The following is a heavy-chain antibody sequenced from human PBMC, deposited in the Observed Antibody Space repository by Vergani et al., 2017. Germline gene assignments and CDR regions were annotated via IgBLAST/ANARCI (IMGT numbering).Heavy chain of an antibody. Sequence: QVQLQESGPGLVKPSQTLSLTCTVSGGSISSGSYYWSWIRQPAGKGLEWIGRIYTSGSTNYNPSLKSRVTISVDTSKNQFSLKLSSVTAADTAVYYCARGGWPFDYWGQGTLVTVSS. CDR1: GGSISSGSYY. CDR2: IYTSGST. J-gene: IGHJ4*02. D-gene: IGHD2-15*01. CDR3: ARGGWPFDY. V-gene: IGHV4-61*02.